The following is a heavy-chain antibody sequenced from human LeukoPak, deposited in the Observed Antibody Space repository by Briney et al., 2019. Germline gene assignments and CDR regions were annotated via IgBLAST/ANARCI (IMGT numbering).Heavy chain of an antibody. V-gene: IGHV3-64*01. CDR3: ARSWGVGGTNEIDY. CDR1: GFAFNTYA. CDR2: ISSNGDTT. Sequence: GGSLRLSCAASGFAFNTYAMHWVRQAPGKGLEYVSGISSNGDTTDYAKSVKGRFSISRDNSKNTLYLQMGSLTADDMAVYYCARSWGVGGTNEIDYWGQGALVTVSS. D-gene: IGHD3-16*01. J-gene: IGHJ4*02.